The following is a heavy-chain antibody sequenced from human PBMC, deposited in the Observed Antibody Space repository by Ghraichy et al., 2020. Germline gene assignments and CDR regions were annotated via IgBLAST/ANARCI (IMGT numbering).Heavy chain of an antibody. V-gene: IGHV3-9*01. D-gene: IGHD2-15*01. CDR1: GFTFDDYA. CDR3: AKDRGGVYCSGGSCYSASGAYYYYGMDV. CDR2: ISWNSGSI. J-gene: IGHJ6*02. Sequence: GGSLRLSCAASGFTFDDYAMHWVRQAPGKGLEWVSGISWNSGSIGYADSVKGRFTISRDNAKNSLYLQMNSLRAEDTALYYCAKDRGGVYCSGGSCYSASGAYYYYGMDVWGQGTTVTVSS.